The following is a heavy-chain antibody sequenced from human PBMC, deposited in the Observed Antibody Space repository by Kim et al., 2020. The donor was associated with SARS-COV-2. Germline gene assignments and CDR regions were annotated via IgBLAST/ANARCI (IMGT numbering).Heavy chain of an antibody. D-gene: IGHD2-15*01. V-gene: IGHV3-53*01. J-gene: IGHJ4*02. CDR3: ARGYCSGGSCYDY. Sequence: YADAVKGRFTIARDTAKNTLYLKMNSLRAEDTDVYDCARGYCSGGSCYDYWGQGTLVTVSS.